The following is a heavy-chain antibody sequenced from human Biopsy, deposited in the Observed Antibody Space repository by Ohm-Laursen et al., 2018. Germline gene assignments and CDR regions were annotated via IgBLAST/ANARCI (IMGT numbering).Heavy chain of an antibody. J-gene: IGHJ4*02. CDR3: ARGSNDFGGLYFPR. D-gene: IGHD4-23*01. CDR2: ISHTGYT. Sequence: SETLSLTCTVSGGPFTGHYWTWIRQPPGKGLEWIGHISHTGYTSYKSSLKSRVTISVDTSRNHFSLRLSSLTAADTAVYYCARGSNDFGGLYFPRWGQGTLLTVSS. V-gene: IGHV4-59*11. CDR1: GGPFTGHY.